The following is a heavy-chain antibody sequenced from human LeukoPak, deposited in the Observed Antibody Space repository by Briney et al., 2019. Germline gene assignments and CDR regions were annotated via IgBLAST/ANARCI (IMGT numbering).Heavy chain of an antibody. CDR1: GYTFTGYY. D-gene: IGHD3-3*01. CDR2: INPNSGGT. Sequence: EASVKVSCKASGYTFTGYYMHWVRQAPGQGLEWMGWINPNSGGTNYAQKFQGRVTMTRDTSISTAYMELSRLRSDDTAVYYCARDGDFWSGYLFGYSGQGTLVTVSS. J-gene: IGHJ4*02. V-gene: IGHV1-2*02. CDR3: ARDGDFWSGYLFGY.